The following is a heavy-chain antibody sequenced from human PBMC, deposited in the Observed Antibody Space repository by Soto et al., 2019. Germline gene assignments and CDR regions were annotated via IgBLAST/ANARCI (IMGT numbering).Heavy chain of an antibody. D-gene: IGHD3-3*01. Sequence: GGSLRLSCAGSGFTFSNFALTWVRQAPGKGLEWVSTTRSNGEHTYYADSVKGRFTISRDNSKSTLYLQMNSLRAEDTAVYYCAKVGDYDFWSGYHQYYFAYWGLG. CDR1: GFTFSNFA. CDR3: AKVGDYDFWSGYHQYYFAY. V-gene: IGHV3-23*01. J-gene: IGHJ4*02. CDR2: TRSNGEHT.